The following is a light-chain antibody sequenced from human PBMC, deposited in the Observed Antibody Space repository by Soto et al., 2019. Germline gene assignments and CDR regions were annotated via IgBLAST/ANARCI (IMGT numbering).Light chain of an antibody. Sequence: QSVLTQPPSVSGSPGQSITISCTGGLGIYNYVSWYQQHPGKVPKLLIYEVNNRPSGISDRFSGSKSGDTASLTISGLQAEDAADYYCQSYDSSLSGSDVFGTGTKVTVL. CDR1: LGIYNY. J-gene: IGLJ1*01. CDR3: QSYDSSLSGSDV. V-gene: IGLV2-14*01. CDR2: EVN.